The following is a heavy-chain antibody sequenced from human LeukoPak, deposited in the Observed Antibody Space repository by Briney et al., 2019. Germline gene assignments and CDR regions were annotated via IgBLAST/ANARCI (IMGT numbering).Heavy chain of an antibody. J-gene: IGHJ4*02. CDR2: ISGSGGST. D-gene: IGHD3-16*01. Sequence: PGGSLRLSCAASGFTFSSYAMSWVRQAPGKGLEWVSAISGSGGSTYYADSVKGRFTISRDNSKNTLYLQMNSLRAEDTAVYYCASKSRSAWGYYFDYWGQGTLVTVSS. V-gene: IGHV3-23*01. CDR3: ASKSRSAWGYYFDY. CDR1: GFTFSSYA.